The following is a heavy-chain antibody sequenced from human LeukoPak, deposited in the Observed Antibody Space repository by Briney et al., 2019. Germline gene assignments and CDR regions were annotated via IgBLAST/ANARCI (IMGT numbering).Heavy chain of an antibody. CDR2: IIPIFGTA. CDR1: GGTFSSYA. CDR3: AREGGDGYNYWYYFNY. J-gene: IGHJ4*02. Sequence: SVKVSCKASGGTFSSYAISWVRQASGQGLVWMGGIIPIFGTANYAQKFQGRVTITADESTSTAYMELSSLRSEDTAVYYCAREGGDGYNYWYYFNYWGQGTLVTVSS. V-gene: IGHV1-69*13. D-gene: IGHD5-24*01.